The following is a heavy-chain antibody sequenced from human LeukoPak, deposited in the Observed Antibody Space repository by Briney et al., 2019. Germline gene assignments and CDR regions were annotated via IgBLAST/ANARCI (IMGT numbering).Heavy chain of an antibody. J-gene: IGHJ4*02. D-gene: IGHD6-19*01. V-gene: IGHV3-30*18. CDR3: AKDWDRRVAVAATGWDY. CDR1: GFTFSSYG. Sequence: GGSLRLSCAASGFTFSSYGMHWVRQAPGKGLEWVAVISYDGSNKYYADSVKGRFTISRDNSKNTLYLQMNSLRAEDTAVYYCAKDWDRRVAVAATGWDYWGQGTLVTVSS. CDR2: ISYDGSNK.